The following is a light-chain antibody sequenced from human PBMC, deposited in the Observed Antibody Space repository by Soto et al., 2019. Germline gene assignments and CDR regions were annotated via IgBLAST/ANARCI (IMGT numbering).Light chain of an antibody. CDR2: GAS. Sequence: EVVLTQSPGTLSLSPGERATLSCRASQSVSSTYLAWYQHKPGQAPRVLIYGASNRATGIPDRFSGSGSGTDFTLTISRLEPEDFAVYYCQQYGSSGTFGQGTKVEIK. V-gene: IGKV3-20*01. CDR1: QSVSSTY. CDR3: QQYGSSGT. J-gene: IGKJ1*01.